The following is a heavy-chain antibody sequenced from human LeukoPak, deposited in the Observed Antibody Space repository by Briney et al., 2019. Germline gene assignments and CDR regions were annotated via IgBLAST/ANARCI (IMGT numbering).Heavy chain of an antibody. V-gene: IGHV3-74*01. CDR3: AREGYDSSGYYSYVSDY. CDR2: INSDGSWT. Sequence: GGSLRLSCAASGNYWMHWVRQAPGKGLVWVSHINSDGSWTSYADSVKGRFTISRDNSKNTLYLQMNSLRAEDTAVYYCAREGYDSSGYYSYVSDYWGQGTLVTVSS. J-gene: IGHJ4*02. CDR1: GNYW. D-gene: IGHD3-22*01.